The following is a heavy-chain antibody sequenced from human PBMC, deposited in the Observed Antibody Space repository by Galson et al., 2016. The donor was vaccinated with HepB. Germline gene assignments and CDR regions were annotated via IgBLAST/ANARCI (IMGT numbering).Heavy chain of an antibody. CDR3: ANGGGYSYATRVDY. Sequence: SLRLSCAGSGFTFSSYGMHWVRQAPGKGLEWVAAIQFDGSKKYYGDSVKGRFTISRDDSKNAVYLQMNSLRAEDTAVYYCANGGGYSYATRVDYWGQGTLVTVSS. J-gene: IGHJ4*02. V-gene: IGHV3-33*06. CDR1: GFTFSSYG. CDR2: IQFDGSKK. D-gene: IGHD5-18*01.